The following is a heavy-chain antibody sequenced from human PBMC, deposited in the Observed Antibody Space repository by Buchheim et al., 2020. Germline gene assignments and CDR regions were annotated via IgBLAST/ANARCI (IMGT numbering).Heavy chain of an antibody. V-gene: IGHV3-30*04. Sequence: QVQLVESGGGVVQPGRSLRLSCAASGFTFSSYAMHWVRQAPGKGLEWVAVISYDGSNKYYADSVKGRFTISRDNSKHTLYLQMNSLRAEDTAVYYCARAFGGATMYAVGYWGQGTL. D-gene: IGHD3-16*01. CDR2: ISYDGSNK. J-gene: IGHJ4*02. CDR1: GFTFSSYA. CDR3: ARAFGGATMYAVGY.